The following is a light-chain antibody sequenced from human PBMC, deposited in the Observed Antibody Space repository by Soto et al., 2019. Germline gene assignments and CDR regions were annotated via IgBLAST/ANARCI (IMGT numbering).Light chain of an antibody. J-gene: IGKJ5*01. CDR2: DAS. V-gene: IGKV3-11*01. CDR3: QQRSDWPSIS. CDR1: QSVSNY. Sequence: EIVLTQSPGTLSLLPGERATLSCRASQSVSNYLAWYQHKPGQAPRLLIYDASSRATGIPARFSGSGSGTDFTLPISSLESEDSAVYYCQQRSDWPSISFGQGTRLEI.